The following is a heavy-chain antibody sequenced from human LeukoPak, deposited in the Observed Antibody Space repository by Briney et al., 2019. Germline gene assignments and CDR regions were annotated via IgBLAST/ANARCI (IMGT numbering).Heavy chain of an antibody. CDR1: GFTFSSYA. D-gene: IGHD6-13*01. J-gene: IGHJ5*02. Sequence: GGSLRLSCAASGFTFSSYAMHWVRQAPGKGLEWVAVISYDGSNKYYADSVKGRFTISRDNSKNTLYLQMNSLRAEDTAVYYCARDLSIAAAATWGQGTLVTVSS. CDR2: ISYDGSNK. V-gene: IGHV3-30-3*01. CDR3: ARDLSIAAAAT.